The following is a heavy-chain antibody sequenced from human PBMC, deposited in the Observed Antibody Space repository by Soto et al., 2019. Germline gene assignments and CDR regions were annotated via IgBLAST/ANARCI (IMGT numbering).Heavy chain of an antibody. Sequence: QVQLQESGPGLVQPSQTLSLTCSVSGDPVSSGSYYWTWVRQHPVKGLEWIGYIYHTGSTYYNPSLQSRLIMSIDTSKNQSSLHLYSVTAADTAVYFCAAKMGTTHYFDFWGQGSLVAVSS. D-gene: IGHD5-12*01. J-gene: IGHJ4*02. CDR2: IYHTGST. CDR3: AAKMGTTHYFDF. V-gene: IGHV4-31*03. CDR1: GDPVSSGSYY.